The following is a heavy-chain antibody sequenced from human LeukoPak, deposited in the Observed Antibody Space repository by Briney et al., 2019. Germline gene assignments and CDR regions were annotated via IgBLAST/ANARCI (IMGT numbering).Heavy chain of an antibody. CDR2: ISYDGSNK. V-gene: IGHV3-30-3*01. Sequence: GRSLRLSCAASGFTFSSYAMHWVRQAPGKGLEWVAVISYDGSNKYYADSVKGRFTISRDDSKNTLYLQMNSLRAEDTAVYYCALRYCTNGVCSSNDAFDIWGQGTMVTVSS. CDR1: GFTFSSYA. D-gene: IGHD2-8*01. CDR3: ALRYCTNGVCSSNDAFDI. J-gene: IGHJ3*02.